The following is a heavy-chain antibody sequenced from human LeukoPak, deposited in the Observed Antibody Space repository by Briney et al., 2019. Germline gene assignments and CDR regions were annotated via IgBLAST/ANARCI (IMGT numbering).Heavy chain of an antibody. Sequence: SETLSLXCAVYGGSFSGYYWSWSRQPPGKGLEWIGEINHSGSTNYNPSLKSRVTISVDTSKNQFSLKLSSVTAADTAVYYCANKGNHYGSGSIDYWGQGTLVTVSS. V-gene: IGHV4-34*01. CDR1: GGSFSGYY. D-gene: IGHD3-10*01. J-gene: IGHJ4*02. CDR2: INHSGST. CDR3: ANKGNHYGSGSIDY.